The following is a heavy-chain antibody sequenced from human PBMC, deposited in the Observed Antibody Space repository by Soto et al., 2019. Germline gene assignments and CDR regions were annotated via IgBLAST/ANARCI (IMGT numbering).Heavy chain of an antibody. CDR2: ISYDGSNK. CDR1: GFTFSSYA. J-gene: IGHJ4*02. V-gene: IGHV3-30-3*01. D-gene: IGHD6-19*01. Sequence: SVGSLRLSCAASGFTFSSYAMHWVRQAPGKGLEWVAVISYDGSNKYYADSVKGRFTISRDNSKNTLYLQMNSLRAEDTAVYYCAGMRRAVGPIWGQGTLVTVSS. CDR3: AGMRRAVGPI.